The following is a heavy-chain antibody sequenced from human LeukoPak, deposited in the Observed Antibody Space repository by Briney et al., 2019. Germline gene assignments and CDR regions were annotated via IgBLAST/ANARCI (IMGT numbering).Heavy chain of an antibody. CDR2: INPNSGGT. D-gene: IGHD6-13*01. V-gene: IGHV1-2*02. CDR3: ARDLGQQLETPSLGYYYYYMDV. J-gene: IGHJ6*03. CDR1: GYTFTGYY. Sequence: GASVKVSCKASGYTFTGYYMHWVRQAPGQGLEWMGWINPNSGGTNYAQKFQGRVTMTRDTSISTAYMELSRLRSDDTAVYYCARDLGQQLETPSLGYYYYYMDVWGKGTTVTVSS.